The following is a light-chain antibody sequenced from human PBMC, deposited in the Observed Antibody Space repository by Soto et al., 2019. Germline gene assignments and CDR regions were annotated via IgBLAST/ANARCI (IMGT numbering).Light chain of an antibody. CDR3: ASWDDSLSVPV. J-gene: IGLJ2*01. CDR2: KND. V-gene: IGLV1-47*01. CDR1: GSNIGSNY. Sequence: QSVLTQPPSASGTPGQRVTISCSGSGSNIGSNYVYWYQQFPGMAPKLLIYKNDQRPSGVPDRFSGSKSGTSASLAISGLRSEDETDYYCASWDDSLSVPVFGGRTKVTVL.